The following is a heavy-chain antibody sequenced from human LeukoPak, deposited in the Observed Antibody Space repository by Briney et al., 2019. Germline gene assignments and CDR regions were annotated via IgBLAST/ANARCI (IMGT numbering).Heavy chain of an antibody. J-gene: IGHJ5*02. Sequence: GGSLRLSCAASGFTFSSYAMSWVRQAPGKGLEWVSAISGSGGSTYYADSVKGRFTISRDNSKNTLYLQMNSLRAEDTAVYYCAKHPPRYQLLSGNWFDPWGQGTLVTVSS. D-gene: IGHD2-2*01. CDR1: GFTFSSYA. V-gene: IGHV3-23*01. CDR2: ISGSGGST. CDR3: AKHPPRYQLLSGNWFDP.